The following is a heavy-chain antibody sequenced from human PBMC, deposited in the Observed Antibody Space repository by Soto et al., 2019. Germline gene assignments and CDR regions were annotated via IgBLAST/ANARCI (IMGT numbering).Heavy chain of an antibody. Sequence: QITLKESGPTLVKPTQTLTLTCTFSGFSLSSTRMAVGWIRHPPGKALEWLALIYWDDDKRYSPFLKSRLTITKDTSKNQVVLTMSNMEPVDTARYYCAHIVVAGLGYYFDYWCQGTLVTVSS. CDR1: GFSLSSTRMA. J-gene: IGHJ4*02. CDR2: IYWDDDK. V-gene: IGHV2-5*02. CDR3: AHIVVAGLGYYFDY. D-gene: IGHD6-19*01.